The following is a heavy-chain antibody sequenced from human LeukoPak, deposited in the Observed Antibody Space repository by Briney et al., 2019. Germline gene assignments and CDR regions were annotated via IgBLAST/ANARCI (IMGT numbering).Heavy chain of an antibody. CDR1: GFTFSNYA. Sequence: GASLRLSCAASGFTFSNYAMSWVRQAPGKGLEWVSAITGSGGNTYYADSAKGRFTISRDNSKNTVFLQMNSLRAEDTAVYYCAKWGDYDVLTGYYVSDCWGQGTLVTVSS. CDR2: ITGSGGNT. J-gene: IGHJ4*02. V-gene: IGHV3-23*01. CDR3: AKWGDYDVLTGYYVSDC. D-gene: IGHD3-9*01.